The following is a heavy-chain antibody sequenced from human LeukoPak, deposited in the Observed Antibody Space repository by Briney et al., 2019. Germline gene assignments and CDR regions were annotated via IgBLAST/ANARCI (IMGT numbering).Heavy chain of an antibody. J-gene: IGHJ5*02. CDR1: GFTFSSYW. CDR3: ASRIPGSGSYYFNWFDP. V-gene: IGHV3-74*01. Sequence: GGSLRLSCAASGFTFSSYWMHWVRQAPGKGLVWVSRINSDGSSTSYADSVKGRSTISRDNAKNTLYLQMNSLRAEDTAVYYCASRIPGSGSYYFNWFDPWGQGTLVTVSS. D-gene: IGHD3-10*01. CDR2: INSDGSST.